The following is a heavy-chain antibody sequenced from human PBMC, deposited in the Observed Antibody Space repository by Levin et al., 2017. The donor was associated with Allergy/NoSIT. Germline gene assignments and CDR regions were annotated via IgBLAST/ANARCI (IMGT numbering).Heavy chain of an antibody. CDR1: GGSISSSSYY. CDR3: ASGSPMVRGVTADY. D-gene: IGHD3-10*01. V-gene: IGHV4-39*01. J-gene: IGHJ4*02. Sequence: GSLRLSCTVSGGSISSSSYYWGWIRQPPGKGLEWIGSIYYSGSTYYNPSLKSRVTISVDTSKNQFSLKLSSVTAADTAVYYCASGSPMVRGVTADYWGQGTLVTVSS. CDR2: IYYSGST.